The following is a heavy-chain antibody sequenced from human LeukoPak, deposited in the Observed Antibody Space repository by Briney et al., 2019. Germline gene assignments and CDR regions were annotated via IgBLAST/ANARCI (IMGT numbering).Heavy chain of an antibody. Sequence: GGSLRLSCATSGFTFNAYWMYWVRQVPGKGLVWVSRINREGTSTSYADSVKGRVTISRDNAKNTLYMQMNSLRGDDTAVYYCARARYSSDGGDYYSYAAFDLWGQGTMVTVSS. CDR1: GFTFNAYW. CDR3: ARARYSSDGGDYYSYAAFDL. D-gene: IGHD2-21*02. CDR2: INREGTST. J-gene: IGHJ3*01. V-gene: IGHV3-74*01.